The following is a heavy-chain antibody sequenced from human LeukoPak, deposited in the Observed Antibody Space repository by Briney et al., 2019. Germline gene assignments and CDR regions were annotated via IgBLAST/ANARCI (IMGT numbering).Heavy chain of an antibody. Sequence: SETLSLTCTVSGGSIISGGYYWSWIRQHPGKGLEWIGYIYYSGSTYYNPSLKSRVTISVDTSKNQFSLKLSSVTAADTAVYHCARLFGGDHDYWGQGTLVTVSS. CDR2: IYYSGST. D-gene: IGHD2-21*02. V-gene: IGHV4-31*03. CDR3: ARLFGGDHDY. J-gene: IGHJ4*02. CDR1: GGSIISGGYY.